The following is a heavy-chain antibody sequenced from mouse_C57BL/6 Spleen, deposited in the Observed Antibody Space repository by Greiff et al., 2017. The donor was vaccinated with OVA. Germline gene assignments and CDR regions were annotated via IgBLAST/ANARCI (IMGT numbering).Heavy chain of an antibody. D-gene: IGHD1-1*01. J-gene: IGHJ4*01. CDR3: ASSYYGSFYAMDY. V-gene: IGHV2-9-1*01. CDR2: IWTGGGT. Sequence: VKLMESGPGLVAPSQSLSITCTVSGFSLTSYAISWVRQPPGKGLEWLGVIWTGGGTNYNSALKSRLSISKDNSKSQVFLKMNSLQTDDTARYYCASSYYGSFYAMDYWGQGTSVTVSS. CDR1: GFSLTSYA.